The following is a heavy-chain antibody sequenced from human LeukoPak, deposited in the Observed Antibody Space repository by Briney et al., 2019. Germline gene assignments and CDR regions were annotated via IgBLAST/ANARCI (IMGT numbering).Heavy chain of an antibody. CDR2: ISSSSSYI. Sequence: GGSLRLSCAASGFTFSSYSMNWVRQAPGKGLEWVSSISSSSSYIYYADSVKGRFTISRDNAKNSLYLQMNSLRAEDTAVYYCVLSSGWYGYFDYWGQGTLVTVSS. CDR1: GFTFSSYS. D-gene: IGHD6-19*01. CDR3: VLSSGWYGYFDY. J-gene: IGHJ4*02. V-gene: IGHV3-21*01.